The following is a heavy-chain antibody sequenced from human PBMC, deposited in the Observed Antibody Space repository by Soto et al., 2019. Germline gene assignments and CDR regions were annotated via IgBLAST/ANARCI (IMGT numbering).Heavy chain of an antibody. D-gene: IGHD3-22*01. V-gene: IGHV4-31*03. CDR3: ARVLEYDSSGYYWFDP. Sequence: SETLSLTCTVSGGSISSGGYYWSWIRQHPGKGLEWIGYIYYSGSTYYNPSLKSRVTISVDTSKNQFSLKLSSVTAADTAVYYCARVLEYDSSGYYWFDPWGQGTLVPSPQ. J-gene: IGHJ5*02. CDR2: IYYSGST. CDR1: GGSISSGGYY.